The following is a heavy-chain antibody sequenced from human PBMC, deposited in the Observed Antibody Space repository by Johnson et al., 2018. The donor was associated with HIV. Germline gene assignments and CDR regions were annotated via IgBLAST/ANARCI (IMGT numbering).Heavy chain of an antibody. CDR2: ISSSGSTI. Sequence: QMLLVESGGGLVKPGGSLRLSCAASGFTFSDYYMSWIRQATGKGLEWVSYISSSGSTIYYADSVKGRFTISRDNAKNSLYLQMNSLRAEDTAVYYCARDQSEVDAFDIWGQGTMVTVSS. J-gene: IGHJ3*02. CDR3: ARDQSEVDAFDI. CDR1: GFTFSDYY. V-gene: IGHV3-11*04.